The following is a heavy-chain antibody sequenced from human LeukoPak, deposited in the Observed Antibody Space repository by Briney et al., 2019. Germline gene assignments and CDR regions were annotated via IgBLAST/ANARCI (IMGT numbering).Heavy chain of an antibody. CDR2: ISGSGGST. CDR1: GFTFSSYA. J-gene: IGHJ4*02. V-gene: IGHV3-23*01. Sequence: GGSLRLSCAASGFTFSSYAMSWVRQAPGKGLEWVSAISGSGGSTYYADSVKGRFTISRDNSKNALYLQMNSLRAEDTAVYYCAKQGPARIPIVVVTAMAHWGQGTLVTVSS. D-gene: IGHD2-21*02. CDR3: AKQGPARIPIVVVTAMAH.